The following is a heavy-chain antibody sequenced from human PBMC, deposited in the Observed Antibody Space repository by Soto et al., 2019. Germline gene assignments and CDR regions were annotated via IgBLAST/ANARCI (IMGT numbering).Heavy chain of an antibody. Sequence: QITLKESGPPLVKPTQTLTLTCTFSGFSLSTSGVGVGWIRQPPGKALEWLALIYWDYDKRYSPSLKSRLTGTKDNSKNQVVPTMTHMDRVDTATYYCAHSYSGPIAAAGNWDYWGQGTLVTVSS. CDR3: AHSYSGPIAAAGNWDY. CDR2: IYWDYDK. CDR1: GFSLSTSGVG. J-gene: IGHJ4*02. V-gene: IGHV2-5*02. D-gene: IGHD6-13*01.